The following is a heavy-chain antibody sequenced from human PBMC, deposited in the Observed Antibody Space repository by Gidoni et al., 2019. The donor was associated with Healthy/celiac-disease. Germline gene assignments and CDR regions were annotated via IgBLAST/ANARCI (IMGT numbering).Heavy chain of an antibody. V-gene: IGHV1-46*01. Sequence: VQLVQSGAEVKKPWPSVKVSCNASGYTFTSYYMPWVRQAPGQGLEWMVIINPSGGSTSYAKQFQGRVTMNRDTSTSTVYMELSSLRSEDTAVYYCARGPLQWLVLNYWGQGTLVTVSS. CDR1: GYTFTSYY. CDR3: ARGPLQWLVLNY. D-gene: IGHD6-19*01. CDR2: INPSGGST. J-gene: IGHJ4*02.